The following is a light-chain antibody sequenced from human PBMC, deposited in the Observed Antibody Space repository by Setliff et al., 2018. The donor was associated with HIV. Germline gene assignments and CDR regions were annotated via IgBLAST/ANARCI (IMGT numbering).Light chain of an antibody. CDR1: QNINNW. J-gene: IGKJ1*01. V-gene: IGKV1-5*03. CDR2: KAS. Sequence: DIQMTQSPSTLSASVGDRVTITCRASQNINNWLAWYQQKPGKGPNLLIYKASSLESGVPSTFSGSGSGTEFTLTISSLQPDDFATYYCQQYANYPWTFGQGTKVDIK. CDR3: QQYANYPWT.